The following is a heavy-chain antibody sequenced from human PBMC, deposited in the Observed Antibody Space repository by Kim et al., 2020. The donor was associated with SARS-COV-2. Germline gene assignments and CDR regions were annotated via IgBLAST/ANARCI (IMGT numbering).Heavy chain of an antibody. Sequence: SETLSLTCTVSGGSISSSSYYWGWIRQPPGKGLEWIGSIYYSGSTYYNPSLKSRVTISVDTSKNQFSLKLSSVTAADTAVYYCARGIAVAEYYFDYWGQG. J-gene: IGHJ4*02. V-gene: IGHV4-39*01. CDR2: IYYSGST. CDR3: ARGIAVAEYYFDY. D-gene: IGHD6-19*01. CDR1: GGSISSSSYY.